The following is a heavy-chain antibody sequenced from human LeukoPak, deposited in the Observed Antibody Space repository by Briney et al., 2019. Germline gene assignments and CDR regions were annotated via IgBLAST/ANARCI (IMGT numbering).Heavy chain of an antibody. CDR3: ARTFRYYDILTGYSKDSYFDY. V-gene: IGHV4-61*02. D-gene: IGHD3-9*01. CDR2: IYTSGST. J-gene: IGHJ4*02. CDR1: GGSIRSGSYY. Sequence: PSETLSLTCTVSGGSIRSGSYYWSWIRQPAGKGLEWIGRIYTSGSTNYNPSLKSRVTISVDTSKNQFSLKLSSVTAADTAVYYCARTFRYYDILTGYSKDSYFDYWGQGTLVTVSS.